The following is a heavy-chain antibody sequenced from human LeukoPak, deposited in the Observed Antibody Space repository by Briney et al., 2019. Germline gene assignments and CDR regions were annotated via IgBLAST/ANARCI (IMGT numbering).Heavy chain of an antibody. CDR2: IHPSGML. D-gene: IGHD3-22*01. V-gene: IGHV4-31*03. CDR3: SRGLDSRKLGY. CDR1: GASFSSGDQY. Sequence: SETLSLTCTVSGASFSSGDQYWNWIRQSPGKGLEWIGSIHPSGMLYNNPSLESRVTISIDTSKNQFSLNLNSVTAADPAVYFCSRGLDSRKLGYWGQGTLVTVSS. J-gene: IGHJ4*02.